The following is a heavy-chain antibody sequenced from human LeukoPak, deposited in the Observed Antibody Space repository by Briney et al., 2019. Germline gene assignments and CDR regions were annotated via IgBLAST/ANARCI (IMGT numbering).Heavy chain of an antibody. D-gene: IGHD6-13*01. CDR1: GYTFTGYY. V-gene: IGHV1-2*02. Sequence: ASVKVSCKASGYTFTGYYMHWVRQAPGQGLEWMGWINPNSGGTNYAQKFQGRVTMTRDTSISTAYMELSRLRSDDAAIYYCARGKAGTFYYWGQGTLVTVSS. CDR3: ARGKAGTFYY. CDR2: INPNSGGT. J-gene: IGHJ4*02.